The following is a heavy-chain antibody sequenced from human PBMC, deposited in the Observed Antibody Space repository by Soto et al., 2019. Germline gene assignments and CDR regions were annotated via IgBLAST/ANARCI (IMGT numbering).Heavy chain of an antibody. D-gene: IGHD3-9*01. J-gene: IGHJ5*02. CDR3: ARERVLRYFDWLSNWFDP. V-gene: IGHV4-30-4*01. CDR2: IYYSGST. Sequence: SETLSLTCTVSGGSISSGDYYWSWIRQPPGKGLEWIGYIYYSGSTYYNPSLKSRVTISVDTSKNQSSLKLSYVTAVDTAVYYCARERVLRYFDWLSNWFDPWGQGTLVTVSS. CDR1: GGSISSGDYY.